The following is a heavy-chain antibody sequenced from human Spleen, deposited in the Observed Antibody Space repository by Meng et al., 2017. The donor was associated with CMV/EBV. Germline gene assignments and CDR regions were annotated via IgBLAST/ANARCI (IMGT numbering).Heavy chain of an antibody. CDR3: ARLRVVLTTYYYDGMDV. CDR2: INHSGSA. J-gene: IGHJ6*02. D-gene: IGHD4/OR15-4a*01. Sequence: GSLRLSCDVSGGSFSGNCWTYMRQPPGKGLEWIGEINHSGSANYNPSLKSRATILVDTSKNQFSLKLTSVTAADTALYYCARLRVVLTTYYYDGMDVWGQGTTVTVSS. CDR1: GGSFSGNC. V-gene: IGHV4-34*01.